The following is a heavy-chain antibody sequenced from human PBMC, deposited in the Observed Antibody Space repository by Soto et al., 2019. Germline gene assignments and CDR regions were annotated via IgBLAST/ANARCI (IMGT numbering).Heavy chain of an antibody. D-gene: IGHD5-12*01. V-gene: IGHV1-18*01. CDR2: ISAYNGNT. CDR3: ARAVATIPLWFPDY. CDR1: GHTFTSYG. J-gene: IGHJ4*02. Sequence: QVHLVQSGAEVKKPGASVKVSCNASGHTFTSYGIAWMRQAPGQGLEWMGWISAYNGNTDYAQKVHGRVTMTSDTSTGTAYMELGSLRSDDTAVYYCARAVATIPLWFPDYWGQGTLVTVSS.